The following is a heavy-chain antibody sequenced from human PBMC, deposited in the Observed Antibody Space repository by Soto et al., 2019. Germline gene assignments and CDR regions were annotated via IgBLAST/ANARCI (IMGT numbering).Heavy chain of an antibody. CDR3: ATGSIVGATEGLRY. Sequence: QVQQVQSGAEVKKPGASVKVSCKVSGYTLTELSMHWVRQAPGKGLEWMGGFDPEDDETIYAQKFQGRVTMTEDTSTDTAYMELSSLRSEDTAVYYCATGSIVGATEGLRYWGQGTLVTVSS. D-gene: IGHD1-26*01. CDR2: FDPEDDET. CDR1: GYTLTELS. V-gene: IGHV1-24*01. J-gene: IGHJ4*02.